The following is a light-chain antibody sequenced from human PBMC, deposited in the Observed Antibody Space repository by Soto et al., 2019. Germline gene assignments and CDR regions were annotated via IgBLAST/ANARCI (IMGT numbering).Light chain of an antibody. CDR1: QNINTY. V-gene: IGKV1-39*01. CDR2: DAS. Sequence: DIQMTQSPSSLSASVGHRVTITCRASQNINTYLNWYQQRPGQAPRLLIYDASILQRGVPSRFSVSGSGTDFTLTVASLQPEDFATYFCQQSYGKPTFGQGTKVEI. CDR3: QQSYGKPT. J-gene: IGKJ1*01.